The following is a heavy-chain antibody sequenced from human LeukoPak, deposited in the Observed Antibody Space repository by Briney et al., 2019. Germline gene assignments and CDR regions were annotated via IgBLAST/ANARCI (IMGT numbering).Heavy chain of an antibody. CDR1: GYAFTNYG. V-gene: IGHV1-18*01. D-gene: IGHD6-13*01. CDR3: ARDQSVRLLQTSSTYFKHVFAI. Sequence: ASVKVSCKTSGYAFTNYGISWVRQAPGLGLEWMGWISAYNGNTNYAQKVQGRVTMTTDTSTSTAYMELRSLRFDDTAVYYCARDQSVRLLQTSSTYFKHVFAIWGQGSMVTVSS. CDR2: ISAYNGNT. J-gene: IGHJ3*02.